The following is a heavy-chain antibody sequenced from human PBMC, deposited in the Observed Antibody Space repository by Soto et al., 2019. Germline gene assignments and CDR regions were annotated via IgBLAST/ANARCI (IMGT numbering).Heavy chain of an antibody. Sequence: GGSLRLSCAASGFTFKSYVMNWVRQAPGKGLEWVSSISGSSSDIYYADSVKGRFTISRDNAKNSLYLQMNSLRAEDTAVYYCARDPRPYDAFAIWGQGTMVTVSS. CDR1: GFTFKSYV. CDR3: ARDPRPYDAFAI. V-gene: IGHV3-21*01. CDR2: ISGSSSDI. J-gene: IGHJ3*02.